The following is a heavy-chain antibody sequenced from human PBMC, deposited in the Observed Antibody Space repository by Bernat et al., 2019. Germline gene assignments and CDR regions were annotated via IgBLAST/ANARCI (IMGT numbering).Heavy chain of an antibody. CDR1: GGSMSSTSYY. CDR2: ISYTGSP. CDR3: ARLPFTGDRGRGTFDI. V-gene: IGHV4-39*01. Sequence: QLQVQESGPGLVKPSETLSLTCTVSGGSMSSTSYYWGWIRQPPGKGLDWIGSISYTGSPYYNPSFESRVIISVDTSKKQFSLDLTSVTAADTAVYYCARLPFTGDRGRGTFDIWGQGTMVTVSS. D-gene: IGHD7-27*01. J-gene: IGHJ3*02.